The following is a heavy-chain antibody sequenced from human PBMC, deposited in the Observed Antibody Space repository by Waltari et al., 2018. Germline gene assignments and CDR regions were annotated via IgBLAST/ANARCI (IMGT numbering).Heavy chain of an antibody. J-gene: IGHJ6*02. CDR1: GGSFSGYY. CDR2: INHSGSN. V-gene: IGHV4-34*01. CDR3: ARGRGNYYYYGMDV. Sequence: QVQLQQWGAGLLKPSETLSLTCAVYGGSFSGYYWSWIRQPPGKGLEWIGEINHSGSNNDNPSLKSRVTISVDTSKNQFSLKRSSVTAADTAVYYCARGRGNYYYYGMDVWGQGTTVTVSS. D-gene: IGHD3-16*01.